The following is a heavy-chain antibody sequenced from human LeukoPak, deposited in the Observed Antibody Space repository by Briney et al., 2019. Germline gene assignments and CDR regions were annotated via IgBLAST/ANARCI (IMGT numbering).Heavy chain of an antibody. CDR3: AKPQPYSSGWYGIYFDC. J-gene: IGHJ4*02. Sequence: QPGGSLRLSCAASGFTFRSYAMSWVRQAPGKGLEWVSSISTSGDTTYYADSVKGRFTISRDNSKNTLYLQMNSLRADDTAVYYCAKPQPYSSGWYGIYFDCWGQGTLVTVSS. CDR2: ISTSGDTT. D-gene: IGHD6-19*01. CDR1: GFTFRSYA. V-gene: IGHV3-23*01.